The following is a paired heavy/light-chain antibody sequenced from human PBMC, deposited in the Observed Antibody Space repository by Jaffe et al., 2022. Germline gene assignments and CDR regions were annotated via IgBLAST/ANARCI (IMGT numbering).Light chain of an antibody. CDR3: CSYAGSLTLV. CDR1: SSDVGSYNL. V-gene: IGLV2-23*02. Sequence: QSALTQPASVSGSPGQSITISCTGTSSDVGSYNLVSWYQQHPGKAPKLMIYEVTKRPSGVSNRFSGSKSGNTASLTISGLQAEDEADYYCCSYAGSLTLVFGGGTKLSVL. J-gene: IGLJ3*02. CDR2: EVT.
Heavy chain of an antibody. J-gene: IGHJ5*02. V-gene: IGHV6-1*01. Sequence: QVQLQQSGPGLVKPSQTLSLTCAISGDSVSSNSAAWIWIRQSPSRGLEWLGRTYYRSKWYNDYAVSVRSRITINPDTSKNQFSLQLNSVTPEDTAVYYCARDQCTVTTCFRWFDPWGQGTLVTVSS. CDR3: ARDQCTVTTCFRWFDP. CDR1: GDSVSSNSAA. D-gene: IGHD4-17*01. CDR2: TYYRSKWYN.